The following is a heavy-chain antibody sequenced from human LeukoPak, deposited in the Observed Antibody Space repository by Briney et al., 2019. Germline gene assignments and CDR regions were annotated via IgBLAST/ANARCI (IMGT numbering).Heavy chain of an antibody. Sequence: GGSLRLSCAASGFTFSIYSMSWVRQAPGKGLEWVSYISGSTITIHYADSVKGRFTISRDNAKSSIYLQMNSLRAEDTAVYYCARDDRSTWYSDFWGQGTLVTVSS. D-gene: IGHD1-26*01. CDR3: ARDDRSTWYSDF. J-gene: IGHJ4*02. CDR1: GFTFSIYS. V-gene: IGHV3-48*04. CDR2: ISGSTITI.